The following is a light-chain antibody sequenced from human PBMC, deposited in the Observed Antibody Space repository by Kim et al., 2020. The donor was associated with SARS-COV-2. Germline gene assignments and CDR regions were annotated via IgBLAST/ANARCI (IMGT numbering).Light chain of an antibody. CDR1: KLGEKY. J-gene: IGLJ3*02. V-gene: IGLV3-1*01. CDR2: QDK. Sequence: SYELTQPPSVSVFPGQTASITCSGDKLGEKYTSWYQQRPGQAPILIIYQDKKRPSGNPERFSGSNSGDTATLTISGTQAMDEADYYCQAWDSNTEVFGGG. CDR3: QAWDSNTEV.